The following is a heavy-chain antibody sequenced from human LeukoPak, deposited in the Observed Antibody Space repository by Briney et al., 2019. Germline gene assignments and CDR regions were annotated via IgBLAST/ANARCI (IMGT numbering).Heavy chain of an antibody. CDR2: IKQAGSEK. V-gene: IGHV3-7*01. CDR3: ARDDCSSISCYHNWFDP. CDR1: GFTFSSYW. J-gene: IGHJ5*02. D-gene: IGHD2-2*01. Sequence: GGSLRLSCAASGFTFSSYWMSRVRQAPGKGLEWVANIKQAGSEKYYVDSVKGRFTISRDNAKNSLYLQMNSLRAEDTAVYYCARDDCSSISCYHNWFDPWGQGTLVTVSS.